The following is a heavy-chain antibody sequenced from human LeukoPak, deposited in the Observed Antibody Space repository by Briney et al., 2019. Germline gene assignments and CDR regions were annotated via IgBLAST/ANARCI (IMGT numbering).Heavy chain of an antibody. CDR2: FYFAGAP. J-gene: IGHJ2*01. V-gene: IGHV3-13*05. Sequence: GGSLRLSCAASGFTFNNDDIHGVRHAIGKGVWWVSAFYFAGAPYYSGSVKGRFTISRENAKKSLYLQMDSLGAGDTAVYYCVKEALTVAGNWHFDLWGRGTLVTVSS. CDR3: VKEALTVAGNWHFDL. CDR1: GFTFNNDD. D-gene: IGHD6-19*01.